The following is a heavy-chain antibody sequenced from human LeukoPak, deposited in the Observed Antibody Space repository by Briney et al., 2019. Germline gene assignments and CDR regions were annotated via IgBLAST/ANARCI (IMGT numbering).Heavy chain of an antibody. V-gene: IGHV1-2*02. D-gene: IGHD3-9*01. J-gene: IGHJ3*02. CDR3: ASESYDILTGYYSIDI. CDR1: GYTFTGYY. Sequence: ASVKVSCKASGYTFTGYYMHWVRQAPGQGLEWMGWINPNSGGTNYAQKFQGRVTMTRDTSISTAYMELSRLRSDDTAVYYCASESYDILTGYYSIDIWGQGTMVTVSS. CDR2: INPNSGGT.